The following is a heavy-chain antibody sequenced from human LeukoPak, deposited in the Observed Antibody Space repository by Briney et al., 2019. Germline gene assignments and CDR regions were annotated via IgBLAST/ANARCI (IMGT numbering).Heavy chain of an antibody. CDR2: INPNNGGT. V-gene: IGHV1-2*02. D-gene: IGHD5-24*01. J-gene: IGHJ5*02. Sequence: GASVKVSCTSAGYTFTGYNMHWVRLAPGQGLEWMGWINPNNGGTIYAQKFRGRVTMTRDTSISTAYMELSSLRSDDTAVYYCARPLNGYTCDSWGQGTLVTVSS. CDR3: ARPLNGYTCDS. CDR1: GYTFTGYN.